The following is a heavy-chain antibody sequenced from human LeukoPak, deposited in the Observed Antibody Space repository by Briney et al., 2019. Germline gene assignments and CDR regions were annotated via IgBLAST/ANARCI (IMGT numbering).Heavy chain of an antibody. D-gene: IGHD6-13*01. Sequence: VXXSGYYWSWIXQPXGKGLEWIGYIYHSGSTNYNPSLKSRVTISVDTSKNQFSLKLTSMTAADTAVYYCGRETIAATGTSVFFDYWGQGTLVTVSS. V-gene: IGHV4-61*08. CDR3: GRETIAATGTSVFFDY. CDR2: IYHSGST. J-gene: IGHJ4*02. CDR1: VXXSGYY.